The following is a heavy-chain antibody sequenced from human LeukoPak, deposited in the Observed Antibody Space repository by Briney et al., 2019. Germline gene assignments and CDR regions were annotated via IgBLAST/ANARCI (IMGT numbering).Heavy chain of an antibody. CDR3: ARGKSKEAGYCSGGSCSFFDP. J-gene: IGHJ5*02. D-gene: IGHD2-15*01. CDR1: GGSFSDYY. CDR2: INHSGRT. Sequence: KPSETLSLTCAVYGGSFSDYYWSWIRQPPGKGMEWIGEINHSGRTNYNPSLKSRVTISVDTSKNQFSLKLSSVTAADTAVYYCARGKSKEAGYCSGGSCSFFDPWGQGTLVTVSS. V-gene: IGHV4-34*01.